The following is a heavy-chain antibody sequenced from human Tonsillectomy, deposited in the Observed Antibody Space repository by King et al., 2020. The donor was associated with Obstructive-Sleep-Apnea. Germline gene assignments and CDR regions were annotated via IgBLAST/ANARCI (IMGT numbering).Heavy chain of an antibody. CDR1: GGSFSGYY. D-gene: IGHD3-10*01. Sequence: VQLQQWGAGLLKPSETLSLPCAVYGGSFSGYYWSWIRQPPGKGLEWIGEINHSGSTNYNPSLKSRVTISVDTSKNQFSLKLSSVTAADTAVYYCARSPTIHDAFDIWGQGTMVTVSS. CDR3: ARSPTIHDAFDI. CDR2: INHSGST. J-gene: IGHJ3*02. V-gene: IGHV4-34*01.